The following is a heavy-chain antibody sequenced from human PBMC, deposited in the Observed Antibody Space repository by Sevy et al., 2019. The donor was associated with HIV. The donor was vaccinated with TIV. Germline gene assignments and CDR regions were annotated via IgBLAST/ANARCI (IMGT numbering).Heavy chain of an antibody. V-gene: IGHV3-30*18. CDR1: GFTFSSYG. Sequence: GGSLRLSCAASGFTFSSYGMHGVRQAPCKGLEWVAVISYDRSNKYYADSVKGRLTISRDNSKNTLYLQMNSLRAEDTAVYYCAKDWGYSSSSYYYYGMDVWGQGTTVTVSS. CDR2: ISYDRSNK. D-gene: IGHD6-6*01. J-gene: IGHJ6*02. CDR3: AKDWGYSSSSYYYYGMDV.